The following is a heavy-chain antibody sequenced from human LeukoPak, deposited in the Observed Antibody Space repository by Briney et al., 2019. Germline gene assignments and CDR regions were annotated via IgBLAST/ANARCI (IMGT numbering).Heavy chain of an antibody. CDR1: GGSFSGYY. J-gene: IGHJ4*02. D-gene: IGHD2/OR15-2a*01. CDR3: ARGSMGGNYYFDY. V-gene: IGHV4-34*01. Sequence: SETLSLTCAVYGGSFSGYYWSWIRRPPGKGLEWIGEINHSGSTNYNPSLKSRVTISVDTSKNQFSLKLSSVTAADTAVYYCARGSMGGNYYFDYWGQGTLVTVSS. CDR2: INHSGST.